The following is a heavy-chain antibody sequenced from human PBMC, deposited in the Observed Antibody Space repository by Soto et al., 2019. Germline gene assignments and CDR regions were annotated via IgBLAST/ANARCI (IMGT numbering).Heavy chain of an antibody. CDR1: GFTFSSYW. V-gene: IGHV3-15*01. J-gene: IGHJ4*02. CDR3: TTDLPWSYGALGY. CDR2: LKSKTDGGTT. Sequence: GGSLRLSCAASGFTFSSYWMHWVRQAPGKGLEWVGRLKSKTDGGTTDYASPMKDRFTISRDDSRNMLYLQMNSLNTEDTAMYYCTTDLPWSYGALGYWGQGTLVTVSS. D-gene: IGHD1-26*01.